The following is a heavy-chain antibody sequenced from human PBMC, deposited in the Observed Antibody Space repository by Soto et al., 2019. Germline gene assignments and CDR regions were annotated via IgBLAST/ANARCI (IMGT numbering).Heavy chain of an antibody. D-gene: IGHD1-1*01. CDR3: SREGQLWYDYSGMDV. Sequence: QVQLVESGGGVVQPGRSLRLSCAASGFTFISHAMYWVRQAPGKGLDWVAVISYDGRNKYYADSVKGRFTISRDNSNNTLYLQMNSLRAEHTAVYYCSREGQLWYDYSGMDVWGQGTTVTVSS. CDR2: ISYDGRNK. J-gene: IGHJ6*02. CDR1: GFTFISHA. V-gene: IGHV3-30-3*01.